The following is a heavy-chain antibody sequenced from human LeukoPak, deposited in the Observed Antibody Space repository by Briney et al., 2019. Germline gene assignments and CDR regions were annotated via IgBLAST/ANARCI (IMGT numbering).Heavy chain of an antibody. D-gene: IGHD3-3*01. Sequence: PGGSLRLSCAASGFTFSSYEMNWVRQAPGKGLEWVSYISSSGSTIYHADSVKGRFTISRDNAKNSLYLQMNSLRAEDTAVYYCARDRYDFWSGSPYGMDVWGQGTTVTVSS. CDR2: ISSSGSTI. J-gene: IGHJ6*02. V-gene: IGHV3-48*03. CDR1: GFTFSSYE. CDR3: ARDRYDFWSGSPYGMDV.